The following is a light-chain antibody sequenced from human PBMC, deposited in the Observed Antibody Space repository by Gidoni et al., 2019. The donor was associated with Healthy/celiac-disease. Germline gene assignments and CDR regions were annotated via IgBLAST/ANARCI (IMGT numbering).Light chain of an antibody. Sequence: IVLTQSPATLSLSPGERATLSCRASQSVSSYLAWYQQKPGQAPRLLIYDASNRATGIPARFRGSGSGTDFTLTIRSLETEDFAVYYCQQRSNWLTFGGGTKVEIK. CDR3: QQRSNWLT. CDR2: DAS. V-gene: IGKV3-11*01. J-gene: IGKJ4*01. CDR1: QSVSSY.